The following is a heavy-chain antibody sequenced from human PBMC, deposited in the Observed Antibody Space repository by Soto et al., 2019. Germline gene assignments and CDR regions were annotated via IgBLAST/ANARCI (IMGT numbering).Heavy chain of an antibody. Sequence: SETLSLTCVVSDGSISSYDWWTWVRQPPGKGLEWIGKMYHSGGADYSPSLKSRVTISADSSKNHFSLRLTGVTAADTAVNYCATGNVDSMLEYWGQGTQVTVSS. CDR3: ATGNVDSMLEY. D-gene: IGHD3-3*01. J-gene: IGHJ4*02. V-gene: IGHV4-4*02. CDR1: DGSISSYDW. CDR2: MYHSGGA.